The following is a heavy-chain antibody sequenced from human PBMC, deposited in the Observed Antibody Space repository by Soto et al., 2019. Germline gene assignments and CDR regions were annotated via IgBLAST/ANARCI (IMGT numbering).Heavy chain of an antibody. Sequence: GGSLRLCCAASGFTFSDHFMGWVRQAPGKGLEWVGLIRNKAGSYNTEYAASVRGRFTISRENVKNSLYLQMNSLRAEDTAIYYCAREYHYYQSSGSPDYWGQGTLVTVSS. D-gene: IGHD3-22*01. CDR1: GFTFSDHF. CDR2: IRNKAGSYNT. V-gene: IGHV3-72*01. J-gene: IGHJ4*02. CDR3: AREYHYYQSSGSPDY.